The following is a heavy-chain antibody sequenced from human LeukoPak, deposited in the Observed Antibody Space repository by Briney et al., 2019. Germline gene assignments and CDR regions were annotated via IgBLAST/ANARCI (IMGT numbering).Heavy chain of an antibody. D-gene: IGHD4-17*01. J-gene: IGHJ4*02. CDR3: ARDGTTTVTPWAY. CDR2: IIPIFGTA. CDR1: GGTFSSYA. V-gene: IGHV1-69*05. Sequence: SVKVSCKASGGTFSSYAISWVRQAPGQGLEWMGRIIPIFGTANYAQKLQGRVTMTTDTSTSTAYMELRSLRSDDTAVYYCARDGTTTVTPWAYWGQGTLVTVSS.